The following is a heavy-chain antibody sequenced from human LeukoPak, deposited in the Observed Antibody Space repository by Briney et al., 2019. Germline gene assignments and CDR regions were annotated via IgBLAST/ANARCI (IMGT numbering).Heavy chain of an antibody. CDR1: GGSISSYY. J-gene: IGHJ3*01. D-gene: IGHD3-10*01. V-gene: IGHV4-59*12. CDR2: IYYSGST. CDR3: ARGGLVRGTINSLIAFDV. Sequence: SETLSLTCTVSGGSISSYYWSWIRQPPGKGLEWIGYIYYSGSTNYNPSLKSRVTISVDTSKNQFSLKLSSVTAADTAMYYCARGGLVRGTINSLIAFDVWGQGIMVTVSS.